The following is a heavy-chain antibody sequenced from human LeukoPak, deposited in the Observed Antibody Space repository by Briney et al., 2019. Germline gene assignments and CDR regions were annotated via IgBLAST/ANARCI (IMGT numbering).Heavy chain of an antibody. CDR3: AKSGINLGDY. CDR2: IFPSGGEI. D-gene: IGHD1-1*01. J-gene: IGHJ4*02. CDR1: GFTFSTFA. V-gene: IGHV3-23*01. Sequence: GGSLRLSCAASGFTFSTFAMIWVRQPPGKGLEWVSSIFPSGGEIHYADSVRGRFTISRDNSKNTLYLQMNSLRAEDTAVYYCAKSGINLGDYWGQGTLVTVSS.